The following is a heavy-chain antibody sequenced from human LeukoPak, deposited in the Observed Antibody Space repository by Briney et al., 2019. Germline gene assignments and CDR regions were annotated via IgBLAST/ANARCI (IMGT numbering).Heavy chain of an antibody. CDR1: DDSITMYY. D-gene: IGHD3-9*01. Sequence: SETLSLTCSVSDDSITMYYWTWIRQPPGKGLEWIGYIYYSGSTNYNPSLKSRVTISVDTSKNQFSLKLSSVTAADTAVYYCARDTPYYDILTGYFSTPEDHYYMDVWGKGTTVTISS. CDR3: ARDTPYYDILTGYFSTPEDHYYMDV. CDR2: IYYSGST. V-gene: IGHV4-59*12. J-gene: IGHJ6*03.